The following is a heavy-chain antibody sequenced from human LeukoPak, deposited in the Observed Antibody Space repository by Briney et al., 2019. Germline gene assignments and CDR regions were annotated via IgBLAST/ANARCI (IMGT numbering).Heavy chain of an antibody. D-gene: IGHD2-2*01. Sequence: PGGSLRLSCAASAFSLNAYNMNWVRQAPGKGLEWVSSISYTGTYIYYADSVKGRFTISRDNAKNSLYLQMNSLRVEDTAMYYCAKDPGYQPPGYYMDVWGKGTTVTVSS. V-gene: IGHV3-21*01. CDR1: AFSLNAYN. CDR2: ISYTGTYI. CDR3: AKDPGYQPPGYYMDV. J-gene: IGHJ6*03.